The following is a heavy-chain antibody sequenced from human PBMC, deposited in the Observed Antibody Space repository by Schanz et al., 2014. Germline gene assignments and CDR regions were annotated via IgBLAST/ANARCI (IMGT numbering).Heavy chain of an antibody. CDR2: IIPILGIT. V-gene: IGHV1-69*02. J-gene: IGHJ3*02. CDR1: GGTFSSYT. CDR3: ARGLGDERWLDLNEAFDI. Sequence: QVQLVQSGAEVMKPGSSVKVSCKASGGTFSSYTINWVRQAPGQGLEWMGRIIPILGITNVAQTFQDRVTITADKSTSTAYMELSSLRSEDTAVYYCARGLGDERWLDLNEAFDIWVQGTIVTVSS. D-gene: IGHD6-19*01.